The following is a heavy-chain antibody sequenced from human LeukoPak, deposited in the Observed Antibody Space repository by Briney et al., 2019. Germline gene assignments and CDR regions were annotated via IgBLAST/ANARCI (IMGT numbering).Heavy chain of an antibody. CDR1: GYTFTDYY. CDR3: ARDDDILTADDDSYYYMDV. CDR2: VNPDSGGA. D-gene: IGHD3-9*01. Sequence: ASVKVSCKASGYTFTDYYIHWLRQAPCQGREWMGRVNPDSGGATYAQKFQGRVTMTRDTSISTVYMELSRLICDDTAVYYCARDDDILTADDDSYYYMDVWGKGTTVTVSS. J-gene: IGHJ6*03. V-gene: IGHV1-2*06.